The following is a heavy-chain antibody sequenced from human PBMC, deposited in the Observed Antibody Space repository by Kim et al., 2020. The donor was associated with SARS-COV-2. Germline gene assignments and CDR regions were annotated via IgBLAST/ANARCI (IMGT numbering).Heavy chain of an antibody. CDR1: EFTFSTYW. V-gene: IGHV3-74*01. CDR3: ARASSTSCPCYYMDV. D-gene: IGHD2-2*01. J-gene: IGHJ6*03. Sequence: GGSLRLSCAASEFTFSTYWMYWVRQAPGKGLVWVSRISSSGNSTNYADSVKGRFTISRDNAKNTLYLQMNSLRAEDTAVYYCARASSTSCPCYYMDVWGKGTTVTFSS. CDR2: ISSSGNST.